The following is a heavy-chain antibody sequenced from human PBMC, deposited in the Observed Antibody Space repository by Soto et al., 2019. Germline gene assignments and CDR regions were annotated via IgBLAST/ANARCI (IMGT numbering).Heavy chain of an antibody. V-gene: IGHV1-2*04. D-gene: IGHD2-8*01. CDR1: GYSFTDYH. CDR2: INPKSGGT. CDR3: ARGDSTDCSNGVCSFFYNHDMDV. J-gene: IGHJ6*02. Sequence: ASVKVSCKASGYSFTDYHIHWVRQAPGQGLVCLGRINPKSGGTSTAQKFQGWVTMTTDTSISTASMELPRLTSDDTAIYYCARGDSTDCSNGVCSFFYNHDMDVWGQGTTVTVSS.